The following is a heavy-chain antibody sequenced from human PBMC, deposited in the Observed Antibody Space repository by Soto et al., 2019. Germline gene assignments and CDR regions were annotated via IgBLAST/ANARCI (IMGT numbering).Heavy chain of an antibody. D-gene: IGHD3-10*01. CDR1: GFTFGSYG. J-gene: IGHJ4*02. CDR3: ARIPSGGSGSYIDY. CDR2: AAYDGSSQ. V-gene: IGHV3-30*03. Sequence: QVQLVESGGGVVQPGRSLRLSCAASGFTFGSYGMHWVRQAPGKGLEWGAVAAYDGSSQYYADSVKGRFTIFRDNSKNTLYLEMNNLRVEDTAVYYCARIPSGGSGSYIDYWGQGTLVTVSS.